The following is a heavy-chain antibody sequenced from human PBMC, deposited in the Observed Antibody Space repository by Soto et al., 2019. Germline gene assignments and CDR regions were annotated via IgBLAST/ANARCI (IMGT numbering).Heavy chain of an antibody. D-gene: IGHD3-3*01. J-gene: IGHJ6*02. CDR2: INHSGST. V-gene: IGHV4-34*01. Sequence: SETLSLTCAVYGGSFSGYYWSWIRQPPGKGLEWIVEINHSGSTNYNPSLKSRVTISVDTSKNQFSLKLSSVTAADTAVYYCASLDLRSGYANNLDGMHVSGPATTVTVSS. CDR3: ASLDLRSGYANNLDGMHV. CDR1: GGSFSGYY.